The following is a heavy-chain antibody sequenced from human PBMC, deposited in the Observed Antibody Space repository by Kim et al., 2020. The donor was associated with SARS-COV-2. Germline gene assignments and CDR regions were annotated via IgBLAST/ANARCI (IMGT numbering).Heavy chain of an antibody. CDR2: IDPSDSYT. CDR3: ARLPYFGSGSYYRVSYYYYGMDV. Sequence: GESLKISCKGSGYSFTSYWISWVRQMPGKGLEWMGRIDPSDSYTNYSPSFQGHVTISADKSISTAYLQWSSLKASDTAMYYCARLPYFGSGSYYRVSYYYYGMDVWGQGTTVTVSS. D-gene: IGHD3-10*01. CDR1: GYSFTSYW. V-gene: IGHV5-10-1*01. J-gene: IGHJ6*02.